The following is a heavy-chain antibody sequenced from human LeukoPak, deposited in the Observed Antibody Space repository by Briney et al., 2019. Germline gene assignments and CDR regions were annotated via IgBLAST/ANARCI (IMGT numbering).Heavy chain of an antibody. CDR3: ATVMGSSPSTAYFAY. CDR2: TSSDGRYI. V-gene: IGHV3-23*01. Sequence: PGGSLRLSCGGSGFTFSRNAINWVRQTPGKGLEWLSATSSDGRYIYYTDSVKGRFTTSRDNSRNTVYLQMNGLRVEDTAVYSCATVMGSSPSTAYFAYWGQGTLVTVSS. CDR1: GFTFSRNA. D-gene: IGHD6-6*01. J-gene: IGHJ4*02.